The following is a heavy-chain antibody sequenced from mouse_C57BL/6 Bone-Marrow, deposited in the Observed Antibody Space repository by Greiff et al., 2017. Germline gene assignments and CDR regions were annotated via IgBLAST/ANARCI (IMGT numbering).Heavy chain of an antibody. J-gene: IGHJ3*01. Sequence: VQLQESGPGLVQPSQSLSITCTVSGFSLTSYGVHWVRQSPGKGLEWLGVIWSGGSTDYKAAFISRLSISKDNSKSQVFFKMNSLQADDTAIYYCARIYDGYYVWFAYWGQGTLVTVSA. V-gene: IGHV2-2*01. CDR1: GFSLTSYG. CDR3: ARIYDGYYVWFAY. CDR2: IWSGGST. D-gene: IGHD2-3*01.